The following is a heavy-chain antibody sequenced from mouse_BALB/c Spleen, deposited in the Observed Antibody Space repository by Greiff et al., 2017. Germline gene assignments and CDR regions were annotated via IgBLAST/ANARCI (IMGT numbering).Heavy chain of an antibody. CDR3: VRHNDGYYVLYAMDY. Sequence: GGGLVQPKGSLKLSCAASGFTFNTYAMNWVRQAPGKGLEWVARIRSKSNNYATYYADSVKDRFTISRDDSQSMLYLQMNNLKTEDTAMYYCVRHNDGYYVLYAMDYWGQGTSVTVSS. D-gene: IGHD2-3*01. J-gene: IGHJ4*01. CDR2: IRSKSNNYAT. V-gene: IGHV10-1*02. CDR1: GFTFNTYA.